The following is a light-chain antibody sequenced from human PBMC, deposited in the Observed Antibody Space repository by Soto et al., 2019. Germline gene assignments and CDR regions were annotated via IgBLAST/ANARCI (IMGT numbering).Light chain of an antibody. CDR2: DVS. J-gene: IGLJ1*01. CDR1: SSDVGGYNY. V-gene: IGLV2-14*01. Sequence: SALTQPASVSGSPGQSITISCTGTSSDVGGYNYVSWYQQYPGKAPKLMIYDVSNRPSGVSNRFSGSKSGNTASLTISGLQPEDEADYYCSSYTTSSTLFYVFGTGTKLTVL. CDR3: SSYTTSSTLFYV.